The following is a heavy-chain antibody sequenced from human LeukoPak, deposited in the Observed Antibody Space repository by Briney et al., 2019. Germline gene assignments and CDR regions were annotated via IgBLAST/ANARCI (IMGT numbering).Heavy chain of an antibody. CDR2: ISAYNGNT. CDR1: GYTFTSYG. J-gene: IGHJ4*02. Sequence: ASVKVSCKASGYTFTSYGISWVRQAPGQGLEWMGWISAYNGNTNYAQKLQGRVTMTTDTSTSTAYMELRSLRSGDTAVYYCARGPDTGAYDFWSGYGHFDYWGQGTLVTVSS. V-gene: IGHV1-18*01. D-gene: IGHD3-3*01. CDR3: ARGPDTGAYDFWSGYGHFDY.